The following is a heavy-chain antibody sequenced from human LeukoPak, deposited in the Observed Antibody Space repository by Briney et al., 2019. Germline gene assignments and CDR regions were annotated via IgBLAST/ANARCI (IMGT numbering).Heavy chain of an antibody. CDR1: GYTFTSNG. J-gene: IGHJ3*02. V-gene: IGHV1-18*01. CDR2: ISTTSGNT. Sequence: ASVKVSCKASGYTFTSNGISWVRQAPGQGLEWMGWISTTSGNTNYAQKMQGRFTMTRDTSTSTVYMELRSLRSDDTAVYYCVRDKDHAFEIWGQGTMVTVSS. CDR3: VRDKDHAFEI.